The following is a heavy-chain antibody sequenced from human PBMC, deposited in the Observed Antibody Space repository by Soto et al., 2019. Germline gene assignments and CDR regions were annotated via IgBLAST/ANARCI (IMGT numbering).Heavy chain of an antibody. Sequence: GGSLRLSCAASGFSFKSYAIHWVRQAPGKGLEWVAVVSYDGSNKFYADSVKGRFTISRDDSKNAVFLQMNSLRVEDTAVFYCARDRPGGYGYSWDDFLYYYGMDVWGQGTTVTVSS. CDR2: VSYDGSNK. D-gene: IGHD5-18*01. CDR3: ARDRPGGYGYSWDDFLYYYGMDV. CDR1: GFSFKSYA. J-gene: IGHJ6*02. V-gene: IGHV3-30-3*01.